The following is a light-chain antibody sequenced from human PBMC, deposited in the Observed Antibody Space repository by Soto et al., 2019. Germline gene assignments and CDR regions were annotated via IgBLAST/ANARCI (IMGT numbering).Light chain of an antibody. V-gene: IGKV4-1*01. CDR1: QSVLYSSNNKNY. CDR2: WAS. J-gene: IGKJ1*01. CDR3: QQYYSTPWT. Sequence: DIVMTQAPDSLAVSLGERATINCKFSQSVLYSSNNKNYLAWYQQKPRQPPKLLIYWASTRESGVPDRFSGNGSGTDFTLTIGSLQAEDVAVYYCQQYYSTPWTFGQGTKVEIQ.